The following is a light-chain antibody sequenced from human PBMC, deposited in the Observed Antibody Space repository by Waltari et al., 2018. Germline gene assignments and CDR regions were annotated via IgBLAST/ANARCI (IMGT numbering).Light chain of an antibody. V-gene: IGLV3-19*01. CDR3: HSRKGSDNQVV. CDR2: GKE. J-gene: IGLJ3*02. Sequence: SSELTQGPDVSVALGQTVKITCQGDSLRTSYASWYQVKRGQAPVLVLFGKEKRPSGIPDRISGYSSGTTSSLTITGAQAEDEADYYCHSRKGSDNQVVFGGGTKLTVL. CDR1: SLRTSY.